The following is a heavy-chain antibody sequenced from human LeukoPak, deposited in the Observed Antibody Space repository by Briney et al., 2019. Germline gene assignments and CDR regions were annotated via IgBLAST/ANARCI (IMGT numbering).Heavy chain of an antibody. Sequence: PGGSLRLSCGASGFTFSSYAMNWVRQAPVKGLEWVSGISGSGRDTYYADSVKGRFTISRDNSKNTLYLQMNSLRADDTAVYYCATNYYDSSGYFPDFDYWGQGALFSVSS. CDR2: ISGSGRDT. V-gene: IGHV3-23*01. D-gene: IGHD3-22*01. CDR3: ATNYYDSSGYFPDFDY. CDR1: GFTFSSYA. J-gene: IGHJ4*02.